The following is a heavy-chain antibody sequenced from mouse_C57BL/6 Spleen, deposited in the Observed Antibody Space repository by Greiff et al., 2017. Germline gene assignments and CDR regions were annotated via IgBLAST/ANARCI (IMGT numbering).Heavy chain of an antibody. V-gene: IGHV1-82*01. Sequence: QVQLQQSGPELVKPGASVKISCKASGYAFSSSWMNWVKQRPGKGLEWIGRMYPGDGDTNYNGRFKGKAILTADKSSSTADMQLSSLTSEDSAVYFCARSNYYGRMDYWGQGTSVTVSS. CDR3: ARSNYYGRMDY. D-gene: IGHD1-1*01. J-gene: IGHJ4*01. CDR2: MYPGDGDT. CDR1: GYAFSSSW.